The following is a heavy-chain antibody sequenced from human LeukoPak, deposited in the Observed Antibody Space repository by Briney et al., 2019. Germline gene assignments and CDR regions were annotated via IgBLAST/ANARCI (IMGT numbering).Heavy chain of an antibody. CDR2: INHSGST. V-gene: IGHV4-34*01. CDR3: ARVSSGATTVDY. D-gene: IGHD1-26*01. CDR1: GGSFSGYY. Sequence: ETLSLTCAVYGGSFSGYYWSWIRQPPGKGLEWIGEINHSGSTNYNPSLKSRVTISVDKSKNQFSLKLSSVTAADTAVYYCARVSSGATTVDYWGQGTLVTVSS. J-gene: IGHJ4*02.